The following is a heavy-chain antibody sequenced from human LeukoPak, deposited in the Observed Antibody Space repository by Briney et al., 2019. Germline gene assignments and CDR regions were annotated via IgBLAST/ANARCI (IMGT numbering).Heavy chain of an antibody. D-gene: IGHD6-19*01. Sequence: GASVKVSCKASGYTFTGYYMHWVRQAPGQGLEWMGWIDPNSGGTNYAQKFQGRVTMTRDTSISTAYMELSRLRSDDTAVYYCALNRGSGWYFHYWGQGTLVTVSS. V-gene: IGHV1-2*02. CDR2: IDPNSGGT. CDR3: ALNRGSGWYFHY. J-gene: IGHJ4*02. CDR1: GYTFTGYY.